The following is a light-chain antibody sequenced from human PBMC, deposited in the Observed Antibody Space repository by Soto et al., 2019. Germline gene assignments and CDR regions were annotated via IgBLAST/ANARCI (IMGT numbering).Light chain of an antibody. Sequence: IVLTQSPGTLSLTPGERTTFSCRASQSVSSSYLAWYQQKPGQAPRLLIYGASSRATGIPDRFSGSGSGTDFTPTISRLELEDSAVYYCQQYGSSPPFTFGPGTRVDIK. CDR1: QSVSSSY. CDR3: QQYGSSPPFT. V-gene: IGKV3-20*01. J-gene: IGKJ3*01. CDR2: GAS.